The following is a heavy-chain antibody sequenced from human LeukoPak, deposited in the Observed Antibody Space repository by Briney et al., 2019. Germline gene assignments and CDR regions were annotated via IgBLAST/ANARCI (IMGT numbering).Heavy chain of an antibody. CDR3: AKEPFFVGITGTALPDY. D-gene: IGHD1-20*01. CDR2: ISGSGGST. V-gene: IGHV3-23*01. J-gene: IGHJ4*02. Sequence: GGSLRLSCAASGFTFSSYAMSWVRQAPGKGLEWVSAISGSGGSTYYADSVKGRFTISRDNSKNTLYLQMNSLRAEDTAVYYCAKEPFFVGITGTALPDYWGQGTLVTVSS. CDR1: GFTFSSYA.